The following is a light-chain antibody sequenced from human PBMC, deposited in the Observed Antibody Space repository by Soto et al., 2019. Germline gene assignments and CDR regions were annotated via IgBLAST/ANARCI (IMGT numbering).Light chain of an antibody. V-gene: IGKV1-5*03. CDR1: QSVSQE. CDR3: LPYVTYPYS. J-gene: IGKJ4*01. Sequence: DIQITQSPSTLSASVGDMFTITCRASQSVSQELDWYQQKPGKAPKHLIYRASLLESGVPSRFSGSGAGAEFPLSISSLQPDDFATYYRLPYVTYPYSFGDGTRVEI. CDR2: RAS.